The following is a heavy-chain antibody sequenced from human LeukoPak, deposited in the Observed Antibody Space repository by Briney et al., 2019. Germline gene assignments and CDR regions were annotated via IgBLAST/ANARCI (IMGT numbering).Heavy chain of an antibody. D-gene: IGHD2-15*01. J-gene: IGHJ1*01. Sequence: SETLSLTCLVSGVSISSSSYFWGWLRQPPGKGLEWFASIYYSGTTYYNPSLKSRVTMSVHPSKNQFSLKLSFVTAADSAGYYCARRLLGYCSGGSCYSGYFHDWGQGTLVTVS. V-gene: IGHV4-39*07. CDR2: IYYSGTT. CDR1: GVSISSSSYF. CDR3: ARRLLGYCSGGSCYSGYFHD.